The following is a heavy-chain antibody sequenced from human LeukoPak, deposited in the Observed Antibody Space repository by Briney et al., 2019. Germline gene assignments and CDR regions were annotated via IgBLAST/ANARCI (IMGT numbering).Heavy chain of an antibody. CDR1: GGTFSSYA. J-gene: IGHJ4*02. CDR2: IIPILGIA. D-gene: IGHD1-26*01. Sequence: SVKVSCKASGGTFSSYAISWVRQAPGQGLEGMGRIIPILGIANYAQKFQGRVTITADKSTSTAYMELSSLRSEDTAVYYCARAGEWELLYYWGQGTLVTVSS. V-gene: IGHV1-69*04. CDR3: ARAGEWELLYY.